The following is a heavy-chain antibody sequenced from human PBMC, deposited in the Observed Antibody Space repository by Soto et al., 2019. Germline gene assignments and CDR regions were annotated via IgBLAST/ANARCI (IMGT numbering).Heavy chain of an antibody. CDR1: GYSFTSYW. CDR3: ARERAARLGNYYYGMDV. Sequence: PGESLKISCNGSGYSFTSYWISWVRQMPGKGLEWMGRIDPSDSYTNYSPSFQGHVTISADKSISTAYLQWSSLKASDTAMYYCARERAARLGNYYYGMDVWGQGTTVTVSS. V-gene: IGHV5-10-1*01. D-gene: IGHD6-6*01. CDR2: IDPSDSYT. J-gene: IGHJ6*02.